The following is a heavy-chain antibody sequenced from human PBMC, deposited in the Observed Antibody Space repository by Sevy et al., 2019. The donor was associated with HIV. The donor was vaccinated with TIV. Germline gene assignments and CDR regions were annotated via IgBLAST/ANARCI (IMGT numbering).Heavy chain of an antibody. V-gene: IGHV4-39*01. Sequence: SETLSLTCSVSGGSISSGSHYWGWIRQPPGKGLEWIGSIYYTGSTYYNPSLKSRVTISVDMSKNQFSLKVSSVTAADTAVYYCAGHEHGEIPATSIPFDYWGQGTLVTVSS. D-gene: IGHD2-2*01. CDR2: IYYTGST. CDR1: GGSISSGSHY. J-gene: IGHJ4*02. CDR3: AGHEHGEIPATSIPFDY.